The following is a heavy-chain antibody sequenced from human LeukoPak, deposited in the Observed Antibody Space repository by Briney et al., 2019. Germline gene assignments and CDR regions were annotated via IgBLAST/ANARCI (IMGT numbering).Heavy chain of an antibody. Sequence: GGSLRLSCAASGFTFSSYAMSWVRQAPGKGLEWVLAISGSGGSTYYADSVKGRFTISRDNSKNTLYLQMNSLRTEDTAAYYCAKGPTYYDFCSGYYWGQGTLVTVSS. D-gene: IGHD3-3*01. J-gene: IGHJ4*02. V-gene: IGHV3-23*01. CDR2: ISGSGGST. CDR1: GFTFSSYA. CDR3: AKGPTYYDFCSGYY.